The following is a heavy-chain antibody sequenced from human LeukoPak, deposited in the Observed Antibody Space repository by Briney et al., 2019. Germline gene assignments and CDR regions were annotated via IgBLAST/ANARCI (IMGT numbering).Heavy chain of an antibody. D-gene: IGHD6-19*01. Sequence: GGSLRLSCAASGFTFSSSGMIWVRQAPGKGLEWVSAISGTGDRTYHADSVKGRFTISRDNSKNTLYLHMNSLRVEDTAVYYCARVWLSSGWQMNYAFDIWGQGTVVTVSS. CDR2: ISGTGDRT. CDR3: ARVWLSSGWQMNYAFDI. J-gene: IGHJ3*02. CDR1: GFTFSSSG. V-gene: IGHV3-23*01.